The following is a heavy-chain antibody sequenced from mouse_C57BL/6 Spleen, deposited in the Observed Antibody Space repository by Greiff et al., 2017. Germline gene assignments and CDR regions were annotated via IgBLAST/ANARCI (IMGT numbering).Heavy chain of an antibody. CDR1: GYTFTSYW. V-gene: IGHV1-52*01. D-gene: IGHD1-1*01. Sequence: QVQLQQPGAELVRPGSSVKLSCKASGYTFTSYWMHWVKQRPIQGLEWIGNIDPSDSETHYNQKFKDKATLTVDKSSSTAYMQPSSLTSEDSAVYYCAREEAYGSALDYWGQGTTLTVSS. CDR3: AREEAYGSALDY. CDR2: IDPSDSET. J-gene: IGHJ2*01.